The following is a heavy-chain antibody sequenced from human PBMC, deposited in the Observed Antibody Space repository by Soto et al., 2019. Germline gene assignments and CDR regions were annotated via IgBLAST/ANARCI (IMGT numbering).Heavy chain of an antibody. J-gene: IGHJ4*02. CDR3: ARDRAHIRVVVTAMLDY. CDR1: GYTFTSYA. D-gene: IGHD2-21*02. V-gene: IGHV1-3*01. Sequence: QVPLVQSGAEVKKPGASVKVSCKASGYTFTSYAMHWVRQAPGQRLEWMGWINAGNGNTKYSQKFQGRVTITRDTSASTAYMELSSLRSEDTAVYYCARDRAHIRVVVTAMLDYWGQGTLVTVSS. CDR2: INAGNGNT.